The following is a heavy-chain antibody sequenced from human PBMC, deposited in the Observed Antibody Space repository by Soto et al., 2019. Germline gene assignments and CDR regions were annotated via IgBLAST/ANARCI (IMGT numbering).Heavy chain of an antibody. Sequence: PGGPLTLSCAASVFPFSSYGMHWVRQAPGKGLEWVAVIWYDGSNKYYADSVKGRFTISRDNSKNTLYLQMNSLRAEDTAVYYCARGHSCSLVSPTRLWGQGTLVNVSS. V-gene: IGHV3-33*01. D-gene: IGHD6-13*01. J-gene: IGHJ4*02. CDR1: VFPFSSYG. CDR3: ARGHSCSLVSPTRL. CDR2: IWYDGSNK.